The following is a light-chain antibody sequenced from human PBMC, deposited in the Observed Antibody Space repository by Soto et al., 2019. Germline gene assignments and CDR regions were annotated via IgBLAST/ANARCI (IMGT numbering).Light chain of an antibody. J-gene: IGKJ4*02. V-gene: IGKV3-11*01. CDR3: KQRSKWPHLT. Sequence: EILLTQSPATLSLSPGQTATLSCRSSQSVSTYLAWYQQKPGQPPRLLIYDASNRATGVPARFSGSASRTDYTLTISSRAPEEVAVYYCKQRSKWPHLTCGGGTKVEIK. CDR2: DAS. CDR1: QSVSTY.